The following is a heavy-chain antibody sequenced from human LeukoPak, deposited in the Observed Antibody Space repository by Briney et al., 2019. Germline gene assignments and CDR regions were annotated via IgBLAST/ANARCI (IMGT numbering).Heavy chain of an antibody. V-gene: IGHV3-7*03. J-gene: IGHJ3*02. Sequence: PGGSLRLSCAASGFTFTKYWMTWVRQAPGKGLEWVGNIKQDGSDKNYMDSVKGRFTISRDNTKNSVYLQMNSLKTEDTAVYYCTTDLSTVTDAFDIWGQGTMVTVSS. CDR3: TTDLSTVTDAFDI. D-gene: IGHD4-17*01. CDR2: IKQDGSDK. CDR1: GFTFTKYW.